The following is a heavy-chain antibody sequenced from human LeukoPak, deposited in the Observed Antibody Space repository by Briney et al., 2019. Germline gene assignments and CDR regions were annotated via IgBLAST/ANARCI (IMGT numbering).Heavy chain of an antibody. D-gene: IGHD4-11*01. Sequence: SETLSLTCTVSGYSISSGYYWGWIRQSPGKGLEWIGSIYHSGSTYYNPSLKSRVTISVDTSKNQFSLKLSSVTAADTAVYYCARDPAANNYAPSHFDYWGQGTLVTVSS. J-gene: IGHJ4*02. CDR1: GYSISSGYY. V-gene: IGHV4-38-2*02. CDR2: IYHSGST. CDR3: ARDPAANNYAPSHFDY.